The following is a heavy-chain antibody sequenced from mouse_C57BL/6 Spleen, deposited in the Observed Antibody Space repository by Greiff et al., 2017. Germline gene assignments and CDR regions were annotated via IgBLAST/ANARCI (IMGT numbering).Heavy chain of an antibody. CDR3: ARSLYYGSSPDY. CDR1: GYTFTSYW. Sequence: VQLQQPGAELVMPGASVKLSCKASGYTFTSYWMHWVKQSNGKSLEWIGVINPNYGTTSYNQKFKGKATLTVDQSSSTAYMQLNSLTSEDSAVYYCARSLYYGSSPDYWGQGTTLTVSS. J-gene: IGHJ2*01. CDR2: INPNYGTT. D-gene: IGHD1-1*01. V-gene: IGHV1-39*01.